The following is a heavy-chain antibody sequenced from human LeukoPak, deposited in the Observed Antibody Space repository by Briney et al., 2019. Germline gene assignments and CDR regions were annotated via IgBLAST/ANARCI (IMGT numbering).Heavy chain of an antibody. J-gene: IGHJ2*01. V-gene: IGHV3-43*02. CDR1: GFTFDDYA. Sequence: GGSLRLSCAASGFTFDDYAMHWVRQAPGKGLEWVSLISGAGGSIYYADSVKGRFTISRDNSENTLYLQMNGPRVEDTAVYYCAKAGMYSSSWDDSFFDLWGRGTLVTVSS. D-gene: IGHD6-13*01. CDR2: ISGAGGSI. CDR3: AKAGMYSSSWDDSFFDL.